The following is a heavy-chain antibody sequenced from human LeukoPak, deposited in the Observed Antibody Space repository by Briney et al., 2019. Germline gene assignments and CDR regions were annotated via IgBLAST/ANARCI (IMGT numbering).Heavy chain of an antibody. CDR1: GGSISSGDYY. D-gene: IGHD3-22*01. Sequence: SETLSLTCTVSGGSISSGDYYWSWIRQPPGRGLEWIGYIYYSGSTYYNPSLKSRVTISVDTSKNQFSLKLSSVTAADTAVYYCARAYDSSGYFDYWGQGTLVTVSS. V-gene: IGHV4-30-4*08. J-gene: IGHJ4*02. CDR2: IYYSGST. CDR3: ARAYDSSGYFDY.